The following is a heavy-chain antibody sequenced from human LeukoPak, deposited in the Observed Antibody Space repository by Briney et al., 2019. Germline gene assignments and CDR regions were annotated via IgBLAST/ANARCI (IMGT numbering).Heavy chain of an antibody. J-gene: IGHJ4*02. CDR3: ARFGSSFDY. V-gene: IGHV4-61*01. Sequence: SETLSLTCTVSGGSISSSSYYWSWIRQPPGKGLEWIGYIYYSGSTNYNPSLKSRVTISVDTSKNQFSLKLSSVTAADTAVYYCARFGSSFDYWGQGTLVTVPS. CDR1: GGSISSSSYY. D-gene: IGHD3-10*01. CDR2: IYYSGST.